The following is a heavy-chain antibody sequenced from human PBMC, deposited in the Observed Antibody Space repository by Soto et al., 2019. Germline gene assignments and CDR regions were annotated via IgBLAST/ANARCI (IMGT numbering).Heavy chain of an antibody. CDR2: FGVDDVT. V-gene: IGHV3-13*04. J-gene: IGHJ6*02. CDR1: GFTFSGHD. Sequence: EVQLVESGGGLAQPGGSLRVSCVTSGFTFSGHDMHWVRQAPGKGLEWVSAFGVDDVTHYAGYVEGRFVITRDNRRNALYLQMNNLRVGDTVVYFCAKRGFRGMMDDLDAWGLVTTVIV. CDR3: AKRGFRGMMDDLDA. D-gene: IGHD3-10*01.